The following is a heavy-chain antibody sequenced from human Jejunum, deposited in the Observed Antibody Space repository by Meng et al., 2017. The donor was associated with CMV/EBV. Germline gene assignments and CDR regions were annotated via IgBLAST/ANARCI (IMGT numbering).Heavy chain of an antibody. CDR2: ISGSGGGT. J-gene: IGHJ4*01. V-gene: IGHV3-23*01. CDR3: ARIRSSPGAGD. D-gene: IGHD6-13*01. Sequence: CAASGLRFSSYAMSWVRQAPGKGLEWVSSISGSGGGTDYADSVKGRFSVSRDNSKNTVYLQMDSLRGEDTAVYYCARIRSSPGAGDWGHGTQVTVSS. CDR1: GLRFSSYA.